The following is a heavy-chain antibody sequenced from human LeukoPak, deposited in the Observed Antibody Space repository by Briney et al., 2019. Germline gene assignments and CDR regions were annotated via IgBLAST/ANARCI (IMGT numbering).Heavy chain of an antibody. CDR2: ISSSDGST. D-gene: IGHD2-2*01. Sequence: GGSLRLSCIASGFSFNLYAMHWGRQAPGKGLEYVSAISSSDGSTYYADSVKGRFTISRDNSKNTLYLQMGSLRPEDMGVYYCVREERGQAMDYWGQGTLVTVSS. CDR3: VREERGQAMDY. CDR1: GFSFNLYA. J-gene: IGHJ4*02. V-gene: IGHV3-64*02.